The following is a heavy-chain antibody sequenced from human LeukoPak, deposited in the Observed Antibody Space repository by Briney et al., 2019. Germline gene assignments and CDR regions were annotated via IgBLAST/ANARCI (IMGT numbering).Heavy chain of an antibody. Sequence: GGSLRLSCVASGFTFSSYWMHWVRLDPRKGLVWVSRINGDGRNINYADSVRGRFTISRDNAKNTLYLQMNTLRVDDTAVYYCTRDLMDYDVSTGLHHYYMDVWGQGTTVTVSS. V-gene: IGHV3-74*01. CDR1: GFTFSSYW. CDR2: INGDGRNI. J-gene: IGHJ6*02. CDR3: TRDLMDYDVSTGLHHYYMDV. D-gene: IGHD3-9*01.